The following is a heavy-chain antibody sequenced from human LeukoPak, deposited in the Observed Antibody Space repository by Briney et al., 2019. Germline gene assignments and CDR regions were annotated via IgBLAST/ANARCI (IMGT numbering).Heavy chain of an antibody. J-gene: IGHJ4*02. V-gene: IGHV3-7*04. Sequence: PGGSLRLSCAASGFTFSSYWMTWVRQAPGKGLEWVANIKYGGSEKYYADSVKGRFTISRDNAKNSLYLQMNSLRAEDTAVYLCARAEGYSYAFYFVYWGQGTLVTVSS. D-gene: IGHD5-18*01. CDR1: GFTFSSYW. CDR3: ARAEGYSYAFYFVY. CDR2: IKYGGSEK.